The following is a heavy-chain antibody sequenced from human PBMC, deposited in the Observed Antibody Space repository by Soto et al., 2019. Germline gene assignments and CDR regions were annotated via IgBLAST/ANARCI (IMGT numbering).Heavy chain of an antibody. CDR1: GYTFTSYG. CDR3: ARVRGQQLADYYYYGMDV. CDR2: ISAYNGNT. V-gene: IGHV1-18*01. D-gene: IGHD6-13*01. J-gene: IGHJ6*02. Sequence: GASVKVSCKASGYTFTSYGISWVRQAPGQGLEWMGWISAYNGNTNYAQKLQGRVTMTTDTSTSTAYMELRSLRSDDTAVYYCARVRGQQLADYYYYGMDVWGQGTTVTVSS.